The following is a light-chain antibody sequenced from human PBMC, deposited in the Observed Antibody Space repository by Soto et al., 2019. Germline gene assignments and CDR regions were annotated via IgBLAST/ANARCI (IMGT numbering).Light chain of an antibody. Sequence: DFMMSQSPLSLPVTLGEPASISCRSGQSLQHRNGYNYLAWYLQKPGQSPRLLIYLGSLRASGVPDRFRGSGSGTEFTLKISRVEAEDVGVYYCMQALQTPITFGQGTRLEIE. CDR2: LGS. CDR3: MQALQTPIT. J-gene: IGKJ5*01. V-gene: IGKV2-28*01. CDR1: QSLQHRNGYNY.